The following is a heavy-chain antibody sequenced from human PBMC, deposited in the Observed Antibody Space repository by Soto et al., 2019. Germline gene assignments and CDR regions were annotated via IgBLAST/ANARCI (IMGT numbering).Heavy chain of an antibody. Sequence: QVQLQQWGAGLLKPSETLSLTCAVSSGPFSGYYWSWIRQSPGKGLEWIGEISHSGSTNYNPSLKSRVTISVDTSKNQFSLKLSSVTAADTVVYYCAISYITNDAFDIWGQGTVVTVSS. D-gene: IGHD1-1*01. CDR3: AISYITNDAFDI. J-gene: IGHJ3*02. V-gene: IGHV4-34*01. CDR2: ISHSGST. CDR1: SGPFSGYY.